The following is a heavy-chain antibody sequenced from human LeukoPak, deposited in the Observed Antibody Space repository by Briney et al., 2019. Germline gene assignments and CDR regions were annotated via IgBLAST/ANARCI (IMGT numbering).Heavy chain of an antibody. CDR1: GGSIRSSRYY. V-gene: IGHV3-66*01. Sequence: ETLSLTCTVSGGSIRSSRYYWGWIRQPPGKGLEWVSVIYSGGSTYYADSVKGRFTISRDNSKNTLYLQMNSLRAEDTAVYYCARGAVRGGYNLEDYWGQGTLVTVSS. J-gene: IGHJ4*02. CDR3: ARGAVRGGYNLEDY. CDR2: IYSGGST. D-gene: IGHD5-24*01.